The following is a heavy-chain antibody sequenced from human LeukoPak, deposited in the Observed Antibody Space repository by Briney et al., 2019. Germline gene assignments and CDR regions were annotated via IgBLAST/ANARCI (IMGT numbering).Heavy chain of an antibody. D-gene: IGHD1-26*01. Sequence: SETLSLTCTVSGGSISSYYWSWIRQPPGQGLEWIAYIHSNGYTNYNPSLKSRVTISVDTSKNQFSLKVTSVTAADSAVYYCAKRQGPDSGSYDYFDPWGQGTLVIVYS. CDR2: IHSNGYT. CDR1: GGSISSYY. V-gene: IGHV4-4*09. J-gene: IGHJ5*02. CDR3: AKRQGPDSGSYDYFDP.